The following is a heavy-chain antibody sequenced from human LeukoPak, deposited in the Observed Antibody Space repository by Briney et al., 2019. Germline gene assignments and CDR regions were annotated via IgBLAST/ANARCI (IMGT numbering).Heavy chain of an antibody. J-gene: IGHJ5*02. Sequence: SETLSLTCTVSGGSISSSSYYWGWIRQPPGKGLEWIGSIYYSGSTYYNPSLKSRVTISVDTSKNQFSLKLSSVTAADTAAYYCARRKKYYYDSSGCSWGQGALVTVSS. D-gene: IGHD3-22*01. V-gene: IGHV4-39*01. CDR3: ARRKKYYYDSSGCS. CDR1: GGSISSSSYY. CDR2: IYYSGST.